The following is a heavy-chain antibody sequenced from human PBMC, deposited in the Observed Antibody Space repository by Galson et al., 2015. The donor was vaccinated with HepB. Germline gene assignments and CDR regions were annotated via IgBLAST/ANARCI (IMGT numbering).Heavy chain of an antibody. CDR1: GFTFGSYG. Sequence: SLRLSCAASGFTFGSYGMHWVRQAPGKGLEWVAVIWYDGSNKYYADSVKGRFTISRDNSKNTLYLQMNSLRAEDTAVYYCARDIHYDFWSGQGGWFDPWGQGTLVTVSS. CDR2: IWYDGSNK. V-gene: IGHV3-33*01. J-gene: IGHJ5*02. CDR3: ARDIHYDFWSGQGGWFDP. D-gene: IGHD3-3*01.